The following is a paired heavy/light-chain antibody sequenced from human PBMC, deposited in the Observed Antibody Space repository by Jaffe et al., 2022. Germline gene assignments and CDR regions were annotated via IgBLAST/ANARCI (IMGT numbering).Light chain of an antibody. CDR2: YDS. J-gene: IGLJ7*01. Sequence: SYVLTQPPSVSVAPGKTARITCGGNNIGSKSVHWYQQKPGQAPVLVIYYDSDRPSGIPERFSGSNSGNTATLTISRVEAGDEADYYCQVWDSSSDHAVFGGGTQLTVL. CDR1: NIGSKS. CDR3: QVWDSSSDHAV. V-gene: IGLV3-21*04.
Heavy chain of an antibody. CDR1: GGTFSSYT. CDR3: ARDLVLVVAHGEGWFDP. V-gene: IGHV1-69*08. CDR2: IIPILRIA. D-gene: IGHD2-15*01. J-gene: IGHJ5*02. Sequence: QVQLVQSGAEVKKPGSSVKVSCKASGGTFSSYTISWVRQAPGQGLEWMGRIIPILRIANYAQKFQGRVTITADKSTSTAYMELSSLRSEDTAVYYCARDLVLVVAHGEGWFDPWGQGTLVTVSS.